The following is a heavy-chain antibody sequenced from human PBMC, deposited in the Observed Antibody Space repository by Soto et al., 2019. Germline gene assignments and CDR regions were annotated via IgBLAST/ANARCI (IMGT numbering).Heavy chain of an antibody. V-gene: IGHV1-3*01. J-gene: IGHJ6*02. CDR3: AGDILDTNYYYGMDV. D-gene: IGHD1-26*01. CDR2: INAGNGNT. CDR1: GYTFTSYA. Sequence: ASVKVSCKASGYTFTSYAMHWVRQAPGQRLEWMGWINAGNGNTKYSQKFQGRVTITRDTSASTAYMELSSLRSEDTAVYYCAGDILDTNYYYGMDVWGQGTTVTVS.